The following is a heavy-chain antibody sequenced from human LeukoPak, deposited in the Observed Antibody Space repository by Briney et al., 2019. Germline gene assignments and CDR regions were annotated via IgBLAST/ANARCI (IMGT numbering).Heavy chain of an antibody. CDR3: TRQATVTTSGWFDP. Sequence: GGSLTLSCAASGFTFSGSAMHWVRQASGKGLEWVGRIRSKANSYATAYAASVKGRFTISRDDSKNTAYLQMNSLKTEDTAVYYCTRQATVTTSGWFDPWGQGTLVTVSS. CDR1: GFTFSGSA. V-gene: IGHV3-73*01. J-gene: IGHJ5*02. CDR2: IRSKANSYAT. D-gene: IGHD4-17*01.